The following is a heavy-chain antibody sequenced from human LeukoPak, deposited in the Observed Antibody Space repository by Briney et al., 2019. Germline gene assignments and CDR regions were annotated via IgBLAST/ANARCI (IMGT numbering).Heavy chain of an antibody. Sequence: SQTLPLTCAISGDSVSSNSAAWNWIRQSPSRGLEWLGRTYYRSKWYNDYAVSVKSRITINPDTSKNQFSLQLNSVTPEDTAVYYCARAGYNLNYVTSEGFGYWGQGTLV. D-gene: IGHD1-7*01. J-gene: IGHJ4*02. V-gene: IGHV6-1*01. CDR1: GDSVSSNSAA. CDR2: TYYRSKWYN. CDR3: ARAGYNLNYVTSEGFGY.